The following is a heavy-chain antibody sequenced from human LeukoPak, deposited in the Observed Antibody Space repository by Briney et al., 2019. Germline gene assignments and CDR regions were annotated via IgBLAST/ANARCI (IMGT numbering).Heavy chain of an antibody. CDR1: GYTFTSYD. J-gene: IGHJ4*02. V-gene: IGHV1-2*02. Sequence: GASVKVSCKASGYTFTSYDINWVRQATGQGLEWMGWINPNSGGTNYAQKFQGRVTMTRDTSISTAYMELSRLRSDDTAVYYCARDSLTDGYFSGVDYWGQGTLVTVSS. D-gene: IGHD5-24*01. CDR2: INPNSGGT. CDR3: ARDSLTDGYFSGVDY.